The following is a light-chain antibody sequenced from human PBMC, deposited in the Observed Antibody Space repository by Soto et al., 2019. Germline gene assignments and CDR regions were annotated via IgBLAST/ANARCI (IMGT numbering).Light chain of an antibody. J-gene: IGLJ1*01. CDR1: RRDIGAYNY. CDR3: CSYTTSSTYV. CDR2: DVS. Sequence: QSELTRPASGNGSARLARPISITGTRRDIGAYNYVPWFQQHPGKAPKLMIYDVSNRPSGVSNRFSGSKSGNTASLTISGLQAEDEADYYCCSYTTSSTYVFGIGTKVTVL. V-gene: IGLV2-14*01.